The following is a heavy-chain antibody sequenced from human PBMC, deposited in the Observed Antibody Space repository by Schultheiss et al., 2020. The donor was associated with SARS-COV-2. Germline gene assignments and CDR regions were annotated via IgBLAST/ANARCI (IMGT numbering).Heavy chain of an antibody. D-gene: IGHD1-26*01. CDR1: GDSVNTGSYY. J-gene: IGHJ6*02. CDR2: IYYSGST. V-gene: IGHV4-61*01. CDR3: ARDSGRYYYYGMDV. Sequence: SETLSLTCTVSGDSVNTGSYYWSWIRQPPGKGLEWIGYIYYSGSTYYNPSLKSRVTISVDTSKNQFSLKLSSVTAADTAVYYCARDSGRYYYYGMDVWGQGTTVTVSS.